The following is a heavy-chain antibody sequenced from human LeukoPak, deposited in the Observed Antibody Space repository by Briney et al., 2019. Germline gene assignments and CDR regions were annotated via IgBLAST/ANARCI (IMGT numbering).Heavy chain of an antibody. D-gene: IGHD6-19*01. V-gene: IGHV4-59*01. CDR3: ARRKSSGGSDYYYGMDV. Sequence: SETLSLTCTVSGGSISSYYWSWIRQPPGKGLEWIGYIYYSGSTNYNPSLKSRVTISVDTSKNQFSLKLSSVTAADTAVYYCARRKSSGGSDYYYGMDVWGQGTTVTVSS. J-gene: IGHJ6*02. CDR1: GGSISSYY. CDR2: IYYSGST.